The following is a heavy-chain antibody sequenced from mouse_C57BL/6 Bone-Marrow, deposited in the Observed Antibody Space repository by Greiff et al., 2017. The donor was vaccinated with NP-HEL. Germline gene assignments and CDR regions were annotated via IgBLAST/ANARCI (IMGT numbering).Heavy chain of an antibody. CDR2: IYPGDGDT. D-gene: IGHD1-1*01. CDR1: GYAFSSSW. Sequence: QVQLQQSGPELVKPGASVKISCKASGYAFSSSWMNWVKQRPGKGLEWIGRIYPGDGDTNYNGKFKGKATLTADKSSSTAYMQLSSLTSEDSAVYVCANVLYYYGSSYGYFDVWGTGTTVTVSS. CDR3: ANVLYYYGSSYGYFDV. V-gene: IGHV1-82*01. J-gene: IGHJ1*03.